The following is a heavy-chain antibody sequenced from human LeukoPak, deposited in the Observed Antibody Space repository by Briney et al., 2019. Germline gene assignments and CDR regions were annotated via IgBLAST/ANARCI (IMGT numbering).Heavy chain of an antibody. D-gene: IGHD3-10*01. J-gene: IGHJ3*02. CDR3: AREVMVRGVSAFDI. Sequence: TSETLSLICTVSGGSISSFYWSWIRQPPGKGLEWIGYMYYSGSTNYNPSLKSRVTISVDTSKNQLSLKLNSVTAADTAVYYCAREVMVRGVSAFDIWGQGAMVTVSS. CDR1: GGSISSFY. CDR2: MYYSGST. V-gene: IGHV4-59*01.